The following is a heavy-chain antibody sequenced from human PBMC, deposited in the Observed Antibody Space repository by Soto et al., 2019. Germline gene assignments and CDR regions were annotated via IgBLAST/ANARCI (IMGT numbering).Heavy chain of an antibody. Sequence: EVQLVESGGGLVKPGGSLRLSCAASGFTFSSYSMNWVRQAPGKGLEWVSSISSGTNYIYYADSVKGRFTISRDNAKNSLYLQMNSLRAEDTAVYYCARDRGPWSYYYYCMDVWGQGTTVTVTS. D-gene: IGHD2-8*02. J-gene: IGHJ6*02. CDR1: GFTFSSYS. CDR3: ARDRGPWSYYYYCMDV. V-gene: IGHV3-21*01. CDR2: ISSGTNYI.